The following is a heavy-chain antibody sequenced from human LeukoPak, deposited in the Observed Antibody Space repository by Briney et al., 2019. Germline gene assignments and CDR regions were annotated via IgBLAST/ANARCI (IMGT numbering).Heavy chain of an antibody. CDR2: IIPIFGTA. CDR3: AICSSNSYYYMDV. V-gene: IGHV1-69*13. D-gene: IGHD2-2*01. Sequence: SVKVSCKASGYTFTGYYMHWVRQAPGQGLEWMGGIIPIFGTANYAQKFQGRVTITADESTSTAYMELSSLRSEDTAVYYCAICSSNSYYYMDVWGKGTTVTVSS. CDR1: GYTFTGYY. J-gene: IGHJ6*03.